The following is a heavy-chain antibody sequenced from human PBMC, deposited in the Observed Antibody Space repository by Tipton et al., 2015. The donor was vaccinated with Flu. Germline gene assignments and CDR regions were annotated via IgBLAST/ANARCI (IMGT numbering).Heavy chain of an antibody. CDR2: IHTSAGT. CDR3: VRRDFSNYVSEPKNWFDS. D-gene: IGHD4-11*01. CDR1: GDSLGSSYY. Sequence: TLSLTCSVSGDSLGSSYYWAWIRQPPGRGLEWIGNIHTSAGTYYNLSLRSRVTISVDRSKNQFSLRLASVTAADTAVYFCVRRDFSNYVSEPKNWFDSWGQGTLVTVSS. J-gene: IGHJ5*01. V-gene: IGHV4-38-2*01.